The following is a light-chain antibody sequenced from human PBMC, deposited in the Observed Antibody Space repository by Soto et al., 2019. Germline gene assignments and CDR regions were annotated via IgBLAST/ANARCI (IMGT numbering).Light chain of an antibody. CDR1: QTTTNW. Sequence: DIQMTQSPSTLSASIGDRVTITCRASQTTTNWLAWYQKKPGKAPKLLIYRTSTLETGVPSRFSGSGSGTEFTLTISCLQPDDFATYYCQQYNPYSYSFGQGTKVEIK. J-gene: IGKJ2*03. CDR3: QQYNPYSYS. V-gene: IGKV1-5*03. CDR2: RTS.